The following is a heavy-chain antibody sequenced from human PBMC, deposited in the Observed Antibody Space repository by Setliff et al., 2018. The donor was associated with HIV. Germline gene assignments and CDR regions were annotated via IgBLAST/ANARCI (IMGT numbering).Heavy chain of an antibody. CDR2: ISGSGDST. CDR3: ARDNGRYFDRGWFDP. V-gene: IGHV3-23*01. J-gene: IGHJ5*02. CDR1: GFTFGSYA. D-gene: IGHD3-9*01. Sequence: HPGGSLRLSCAPSGFTFGSYAMSWVRQAPGKGLEWVSVISGSGDSTFYADSLKGRFTISRDNAENSLYLQMNSLRAEDTAVYYCARDNGRYFDRGWFDPWGQGALVTVSS.